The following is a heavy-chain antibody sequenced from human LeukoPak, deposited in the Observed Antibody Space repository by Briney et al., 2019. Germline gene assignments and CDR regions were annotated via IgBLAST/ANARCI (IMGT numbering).Heavy chain of an antibody. D-gene: IGHD2-15*01. Sequence: SQTLSLTCAISVDSVSTNSVSWNWIRQSPSRGLEWLGRTYYKSKWHNDYAVSMKGRITIIPDTSKNQFSLQLNSVSPEDTAVYYCARDLLTSHNYYYYMDVWGKGTTVTVSS. V-gene: IGHV6-1*01. CDR2: TYYKSKWHN. J-gene: IGHJ6*03. CDR3: ARDLLTSHNYYYYMDV. CDR1: VDSVSTNSVS.